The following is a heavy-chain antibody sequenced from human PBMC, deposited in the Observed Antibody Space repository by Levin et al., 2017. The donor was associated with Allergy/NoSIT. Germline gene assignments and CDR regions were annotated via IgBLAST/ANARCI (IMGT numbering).Heavy chain of an antibody. CDR1: GFTFNSYA. V-gene: IGHV3-23*01. D-gene: IGHD3-22*01. CDR3: AKESVVDPTGIGSLDY. Sequence: PGESLKISCAASGFTFNSYAMTWVRQAPGKGLEWVSSISRSGDTTYYADSVKGRLFTSRDNSKNTLYLQMNSLRAEDTALYYCAKESVVDPTGIGSLDYWGQGTLVSVSS. CDR2: ISRSGDTT. J-gene: IGHJ4*02.